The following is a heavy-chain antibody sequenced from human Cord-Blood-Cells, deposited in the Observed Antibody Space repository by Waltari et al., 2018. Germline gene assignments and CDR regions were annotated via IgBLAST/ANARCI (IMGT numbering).Heavy chain of an antibody. J-gene: IGHJ4*02. CDR2: IWYDGSNK. Sequence: QVQLVEPGGGVVQPGRSLRLSCAASGFTFSSHGMPRVRQAPGKGLEWVAVIWYDGSNKYYADSVKGRFTISRDNSKNTLYLQMNSLRAEDTAVYYCAREPLVVAATPFDYWGQGTLVTVSS. D-gene: IGHD2-15*01. CDR1: GFTFSSHG. CDR3: AREPLVVAATPFDY. V-gene: IGHV3-33*01.